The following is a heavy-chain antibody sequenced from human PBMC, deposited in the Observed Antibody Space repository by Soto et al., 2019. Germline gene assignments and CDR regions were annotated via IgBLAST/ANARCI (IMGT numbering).Heavy chain of an antibody. J-gene: IGHJ4*02. Sequence: SETLSLTCTVTGDSINSRSYYWGWIRQPPGKGLEWIGSIYYSGRTYNNPSLRSRVSMSIDTSKDQFSLKLKSVTAADTALYFCARQRTSVVTKAYFDVWGPGALVTVSS. D-gene: IGHD2-21*02. V-gene: IGHV4-39*01. CDR1: GDSINSRSYY. CDR3: ARQRTSVVTKAYFDV. CDR2: IYYSGRT.